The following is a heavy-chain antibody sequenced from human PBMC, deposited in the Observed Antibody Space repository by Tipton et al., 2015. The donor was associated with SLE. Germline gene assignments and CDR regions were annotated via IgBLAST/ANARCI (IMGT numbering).Heavy chain of an antibody. D-gene: IGHD3-10*01. CDR2: ISYDGSNK. CDR3: TKVGPLWFGELPPDY. V-gene: IGHV3-30*04. CDR1: GFTFSSYA. Sequence: SLRLSCASSGFTFSSYAMHWVRQAPGKGLEWVAVISYDGSNKHYTDSVKGRFTISRDNSNNTLYMQMNSLRTEDTAIYYCTKVGPLWFGELPPDYWGQGTLVTVSS. J-gene: IGHJ4*02.